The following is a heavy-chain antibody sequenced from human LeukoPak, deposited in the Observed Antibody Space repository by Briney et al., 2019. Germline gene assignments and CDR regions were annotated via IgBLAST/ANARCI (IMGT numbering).Heavy chain of an antibody. CDR2: ISSSSSTI. D-gene: IGHD1-26*01. CDR3: ARDSFAELGSSFDY. Sequence: GGSLRLSCAASGFTFSSYSMNWVRQAPGKGLEWVSYISSSSSTIYYADSVKGRFTISRDNAKNSLYLQMNSLRAEDTAVYYCARDSFAELGSSFDYWGQGTLVTVSS. CDR1: GFTFSSYS. V-gene: IGHV3-48*01. J-gene: IGHJ4*02.